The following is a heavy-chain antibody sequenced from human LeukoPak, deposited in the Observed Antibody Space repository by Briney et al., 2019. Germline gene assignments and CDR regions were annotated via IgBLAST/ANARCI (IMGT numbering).Heavy chain of an antibody. D-gene: IGHD3-22*01. CDR1: GFTFRSYG. CDR3: AEDSSDYYFDY. CDR2: IWYDEITK. V-gene: IGHV3-30*02. Sequence: GGSLRLSCVASGFTFRSYGIHWVRQAPGKGLEWLAFIWYDEITKNYADSVKGRFTISRDNSKNTLYVQMNSLRPDDTAVYYCAEDSSDYYFDYWGQGTLVTVSS. J-gene: IGHJ4*02.